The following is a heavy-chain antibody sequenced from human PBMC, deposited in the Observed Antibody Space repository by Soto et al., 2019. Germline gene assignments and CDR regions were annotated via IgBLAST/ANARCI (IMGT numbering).Heavy chain of an antibody. V-gene: IGHV5-10-1*01. CDR3: TRIYRADALDV. CDR2: IDPSDSYT. D-gene: IGHD3-16*02. CDR1: GYTFTTYY. Sequence: EVQLVQSGAEVKKPGESLRISCKGSGYTFTTYYITWVRQMPGKDLEWLGRIDPSDSYTRYNPSFQGHVTISVDKSISTAYLHWSGLKASDSAMYYCTRIYRADALDVWGQGTMVTVSS. J-gene: IGHJ3*01.